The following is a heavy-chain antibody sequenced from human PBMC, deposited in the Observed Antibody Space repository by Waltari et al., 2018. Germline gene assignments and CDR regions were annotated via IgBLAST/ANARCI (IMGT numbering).Heavy chain of an antibody. CDR2: SRNKGRNYIT. V-gene: IGHV3-72*01. J-gene: IGHJ4*02. CDR3: ARDSDGDSNLDY. CDR1: GSLFSDYD. Sequence: EVQLVESGGNLVQHGGSLSLSGAASGSLFSDYDMDWVRQAPENGLEWVGRSRNKGRNYITEYAASVKGRFIISRDASKNSLYLQMNSLKTEDTAVYYCARDSDGDSNLDYWGQGTLVAVSS. D-gene: IGHD2-21*02.